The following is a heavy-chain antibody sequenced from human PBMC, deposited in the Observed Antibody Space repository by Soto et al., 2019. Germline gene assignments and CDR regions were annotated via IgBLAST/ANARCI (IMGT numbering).Heavy chain of an antibody. D-gene: IGHD2-2*01. CDR1: GFTFSSYS. Sequence: EVQLVESGGGLVKPGGSLRLSCAASGFTFSSYSMNWVRQAPGKGLEWVSSISSSSSYIYYADSVKGRFTISSDNAKNLLYLQINSLRAKDTAVYYFARDGEDGCSSTSCYAGNYYYYYMDVWGKGTTVTVSS. V-gene: IGHV3-21*01. J-gene: IGHJ6*03. CDR3: ARDGEDGCSSTSCYAGNYYYYYMDV. CDR2: ISSSSSYI.